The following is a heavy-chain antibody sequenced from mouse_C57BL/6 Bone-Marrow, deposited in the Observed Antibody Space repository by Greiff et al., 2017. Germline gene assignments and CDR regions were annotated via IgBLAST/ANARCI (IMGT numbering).Heavy chain of an antibody. V-gene: IGHV1-72*01. Sequence: VQLQQPGAELVKPGASVKLSCKASGYTFTSYWMHWVKQRPGRGLEWIGRIDPNRGGTKYNEKFKSKATLTVDKPSSTAYMQLSILTSEDSAVYCCASARSRGFAYWGQGTLVTVSA. CDR3: ASARSRGFAY. CDR2: IDPNRGGT. CDR1: GYTFTSYW. D-gene: IGHD3-1*01. J-gene: IGHJ3*01.